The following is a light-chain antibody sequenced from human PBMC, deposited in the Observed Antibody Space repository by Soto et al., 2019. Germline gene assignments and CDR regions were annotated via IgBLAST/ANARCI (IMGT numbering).Light chain of an antibody. CDR2: DAS. Sequence: EIGLTQSPAPLSLSPGERATLSCRASQSVSSYLAWYQQKPGQAPRLLIYDASNRATGIPARFSGSGSWTDFTLTISSLEPEDLAVYYCQQRSNWPSLTFGGGTKVEIK. J-gene: IGKJ4*01. V-gene: IGKV3-11*01. CDR3: QQRSNWPSLT. CDR1: QSVSSY.